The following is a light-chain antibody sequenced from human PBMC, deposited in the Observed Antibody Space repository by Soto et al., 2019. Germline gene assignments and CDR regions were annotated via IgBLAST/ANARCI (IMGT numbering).Light chain of an antibody. CDR1: QGVSSN. CDR3: LQYHNLWA. J-gene: IGKJ1*01. Sequence: EIVMTQSPATLSVSPGERATLSCRASQGVSSNLAWYQHKPGQAPRLLIYAASTRATGVPARFSGSGSGTEFTLTISSLQSEDFTVYSCLQYHNLWAFGQGTKVDIK. V-gene: IGKV3-15*01. CDR2: AAS.